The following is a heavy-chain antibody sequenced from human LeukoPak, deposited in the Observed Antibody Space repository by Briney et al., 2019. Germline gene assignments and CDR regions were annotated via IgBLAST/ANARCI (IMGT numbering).Heavy chain of an antibody. J-gene: IGHJ4*02. D-gene: IGHD3-22*01. CDR2: IYHSGST. V-gene: IGHV4-30-2*01. Sequence: PSETLSLTCTVSGGSISSGGYYWSWIRQPPGKGLEWIGYIYHSGSTYYNPSLKSRVTISVDRSKNQFSLKLSSVTAADTAVYYCARDPSYYDSSGYYDYWGQGTLVTVSS. CDR1: GGSISSGGYY. CDR3: ARDPSYYDSSGYYDY.